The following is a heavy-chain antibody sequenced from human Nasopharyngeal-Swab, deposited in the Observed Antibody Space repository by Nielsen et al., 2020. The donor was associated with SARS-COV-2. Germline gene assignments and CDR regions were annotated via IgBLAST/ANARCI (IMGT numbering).Heavy chain of an antibody. D-gene: IGHD6-6*01. CDR2: ISGSGGST. Sequence: GESLKISCAASGFTFSSYAMSWVRQAPGKGLEWVSAISGSGGSTYYADSVKGRFTISRDNAKNSLYLQMNSLRAEDTAVYYCARDSEYSSSQDYDYWGQGTLVTVSS. V-gene: IGHV3-23*01. J-gene: IGHJ4*02. CDR3: ARDSEYSSSQDYDY. CDR1: GFTFSSYA.